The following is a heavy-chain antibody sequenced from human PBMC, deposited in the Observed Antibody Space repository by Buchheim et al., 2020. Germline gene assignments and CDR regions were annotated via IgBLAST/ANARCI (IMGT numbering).Heavy chain of an antibody. Sequence: EVQLVESGGGLVQPGGSLRLSCAASGFTFSSYWMSWVRQAPGKGLEWVANIKQDGSEKYYVDSVKGRFTISSDHAKNQLYLQMNSLRAEDTAVYYCARDPTYYYGSGSSQTYMDVWGKGTT. CDR2: IKQDGSEK. J-gene: IGHJ6*03. V-gene: IGHV3-7*01. CDR3: ARDPTYYYGSGSSQTYMDV. CDR1: GFTFSSYW. D-gene: IGHD3-10*01.